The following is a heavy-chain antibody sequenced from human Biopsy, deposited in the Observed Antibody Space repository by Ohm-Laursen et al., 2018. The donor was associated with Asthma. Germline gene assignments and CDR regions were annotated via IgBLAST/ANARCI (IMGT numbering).Heavy chain of an antibody. CDR1: GGSISSSSYY. CDR3: VSPPGY. Sequence: SETLSLTWTVSGGSISSSSYYWGWIRRPPGKGLEFIGTIYYSGSTYYNPSLKSRVTLSVDASKNQFSLKLTSVTAADTAVYYCVSPPGYWGQGTRATVCS. CDR2: IYYSGST. J-gene: IGHJ4*02. V-gene: IGHV4-39*01.